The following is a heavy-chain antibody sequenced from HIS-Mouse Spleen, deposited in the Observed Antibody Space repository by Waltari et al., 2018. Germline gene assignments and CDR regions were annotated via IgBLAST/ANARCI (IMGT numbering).Heavy chain of an antibody. V-gene: IGHV4-39*07. CDR2: IYYSGST. CDR3: ARSSWTASWAYYFDY. Sequence: QLQLQESGPGLVKPSETLSLTCTVSGGSISSSSYYWGWIRQPPGKGLEWIGSIYYSGSTYYNPSLKSRVTISVDTSKNQFSLKLSSVTAADTAVYYCARSSWTASWAYYFDYWGQGTLVTVSS. J-gene: IGHJ4*02. CDR1: GGSISSSSYY. D-gene: IGHD6-13*01.